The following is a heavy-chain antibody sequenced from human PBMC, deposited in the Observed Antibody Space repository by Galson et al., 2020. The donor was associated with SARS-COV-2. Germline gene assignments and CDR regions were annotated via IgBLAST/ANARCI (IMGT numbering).Heavy chain of an antibody. V-gene: IGHV3-66*01. CDR3: ARDRFGECYFGY. CDR1: GFTVSSNY. Sequence: GESLKISCAASGFTVSSNYMSWVRQAPGKGLEWVSVIYSGGSTYYADSVKGRFTISRDNSKNTLYLQMNSLRAEDTAVYYCARDRFGECYFGYWGQGTLVTVSS. CDR2: IYSGGST. J-gene: IGHJ4*02. D-gene: IGHD3-10*01.